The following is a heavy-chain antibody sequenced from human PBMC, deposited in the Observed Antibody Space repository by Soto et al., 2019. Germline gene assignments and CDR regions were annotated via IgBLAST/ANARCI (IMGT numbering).Heavy chain of an antibody. J-gene: IGHJ4*02. Sequence: SETLSLTCSVSGDSINSDKYYWGWIRQPPGEGLEWIGSIYYRGNTYYNPSLQTRVTISLDKSKSQFSLRLNPVTAADSAVYFCARLEGLATISYYFDFWGQGAQVTVSS. D-gene: IGHD3-9*01. V-gene: IGHV4-39*01. CDR2: IYYRGNT. CDR3: ARLEGLATISYYFDF. CDR1: GDSINSDKYY.